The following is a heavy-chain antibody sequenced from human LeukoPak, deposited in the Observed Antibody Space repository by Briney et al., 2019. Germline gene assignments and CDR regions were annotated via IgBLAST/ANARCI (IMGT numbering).Heavy chain of an antibody. D-gene: IGHD1-14*01. CDR2: IIPILGIA. J-gene: IGHJ6*02. Sequence: ASVKVSCKASGGTFSSYAISWVRQAPGQGLEWMGRIIPILGIANYTQKFQGRVTITADKSTSTAYMELSSLRSEDTAVYYCARDSNPDGYYYYYYGMDVWGQGTTVTVSS. CDR1: GGTFSSYA. CDR3: ARDSNPDGYYYYYYGMDV. V-gene: IGHV1-69*04.